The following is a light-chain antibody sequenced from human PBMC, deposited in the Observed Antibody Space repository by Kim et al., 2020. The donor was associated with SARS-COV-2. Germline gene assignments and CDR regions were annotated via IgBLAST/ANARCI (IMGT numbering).Light chain of an antibody. V-gene: IGKV3-15*01. CDR2: DTS. J-gene: IGKJ5*01. Sequence: PHGVRATLACRASQGVSSNFTWYHEKPGQAPSLRINDTSTRATGIPARFSGSGSGTEFTLTISSLQSEDFAVYYCQQYNYRITFGQGTRLEIK. CDR3: QQYNYRIT. CDR1: QGVSSN.